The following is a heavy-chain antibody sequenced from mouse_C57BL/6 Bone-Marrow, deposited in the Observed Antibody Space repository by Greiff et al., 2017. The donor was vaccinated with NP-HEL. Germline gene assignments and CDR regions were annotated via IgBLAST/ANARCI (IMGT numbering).Heavy chain of an antibody. D-gene: IGHD1-1*01. V-gene: IGHV1-47*01. J-gene: IGHJ4*01. CDR3: ARRSNFAYAMDY. CDR1: GYTFTTYP. CDR2: FHPYNDDT. Sequence: VHLVESGAELVKPGASVKMSCKASGYTFTTYPIEWMKQSHGKCLEWIGNFHPYNDDTKYNEKFKGKATLTVEKSSSTVYLDLSRLTSDDSAVYYCARRSNFAYAMDYWGHGTSVPVSS.